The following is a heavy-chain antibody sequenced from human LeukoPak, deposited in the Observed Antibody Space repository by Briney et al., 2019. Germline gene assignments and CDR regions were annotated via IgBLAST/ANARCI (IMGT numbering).Heavy chain of an antibody. V-gene: IGHV3-33*01. CDR1: GFTFSSYG. J-gene: IGHJ3*02. Sequence: GRSLRLSCAASGFTFSSYGMHWVRQAPGKGLEWVAVIWYDGSNKYYADSVKGRFTISRDSSKNTLYLQMNGLRAEDTAVYYCATSIVGATDGDAFDIWGQGTMVTVSS. CDR2: IWYDGSNK. CDR3: ATSIVGATDGDAFDI. D-gene: IGHD1-26*01.